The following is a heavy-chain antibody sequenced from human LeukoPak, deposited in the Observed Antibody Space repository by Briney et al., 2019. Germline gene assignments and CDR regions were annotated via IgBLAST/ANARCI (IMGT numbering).Heavy chain of an antibody. V-gene: IGHV3-30*02. CDR1: GFTSSSYG. D-gene: IGHD2-2*01. CDR2: IRYDGSNK. Sequence: GGSLRLSCAASGFTSSSYGMHWVRQAPGKGLEWVAFIRYDGSNKYYADSVKGRFTISRDNSKNTLYLQMNSLRAEDTAVYYCAKDHRYCSSTSCYVDYWGQGTLVTVSS. CDR3: AKDHRYCSSTSCYVDY. J-gene: IGHJ4*02.